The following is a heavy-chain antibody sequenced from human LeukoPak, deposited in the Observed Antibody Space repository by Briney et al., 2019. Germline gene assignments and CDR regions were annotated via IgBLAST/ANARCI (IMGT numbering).Heavy chain of an antibody. D-gene: IGHD2-2*01. V-gene: IGHV3-21*01. J-gene: IGHJ5*02. Sequence: GRSLRLSCAASGFTFSNYGMNWVRQAPGKGLEWVSSISSSSSYIYYADSVKGRFTISRDNAKNSLYLQMNSLRAEDTAVYYCARGLPAAFDPWGQGTLVTVSS. CDR2: ISSSSSYI. CDR3: ARGLPAAFDP. CDR1: GFTFSNYG.